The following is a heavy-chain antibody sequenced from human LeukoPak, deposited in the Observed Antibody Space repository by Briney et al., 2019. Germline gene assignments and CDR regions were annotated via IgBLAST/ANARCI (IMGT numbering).Heavy chain of an antibody. CDR2: INHSGST. CDR1: GGSLSGYY. Sequence: SETLSLTRAVYGGSLSGYYWSWIRQPPGKGLAWIGEINHSGSTNYNPSLKSRVTISVATSKNQFSLNLSSVAAAETAVYYCAALISGYFRPFVIWGQEPLVPVS. J-gene: IGHJ4*02. V-gene: IGHV4-34*01. CDR3: AALISGYFRPFVI. D-gene: IGHD5-18*01.